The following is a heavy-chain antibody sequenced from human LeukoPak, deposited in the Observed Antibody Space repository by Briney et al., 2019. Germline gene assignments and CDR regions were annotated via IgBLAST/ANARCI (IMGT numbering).Heavy chain of an antibody. D-gene: IGHD3-16*01. V-gene: IGHV3-23*01. CDR2: SSSIGGRT. Sequence: GGSLRLSCAASGFTFSSYAMNWVRQAPGKGLEWVSGSSSIGGRTYYADSVNGRFTVTRDNSRNTLHLQMNSLRVEDTGVYYCAKDDAWGRFYHWGQGTLVTVSS. CDR3: AKDDAWGRFYH. J-gene: IGHJ1*01. CDR1: GFTFSSYA.